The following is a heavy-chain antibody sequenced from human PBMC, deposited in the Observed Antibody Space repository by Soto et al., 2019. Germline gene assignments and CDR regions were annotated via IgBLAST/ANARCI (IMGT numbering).Heavy chain of an antibody. CDR1: GGSFSCYY. CDR3: ASPGGYGHYYGSGGAMGY. Sequence: SETLSLTCAVYGGSFSCYYWSWIRQPPGKGLEWIGEINHSGSTNYNPSLKSRVTISVGTSKNQFSLKLSSVTAADTAVYYCASPGGYGHYYGSGGAMGYWGQGTLVTVSS. D-gene: IGHD3-10*01. V-gene: IGHV4-34*01. J-gene: IGHJ4*02. CDR2: INHSGST.